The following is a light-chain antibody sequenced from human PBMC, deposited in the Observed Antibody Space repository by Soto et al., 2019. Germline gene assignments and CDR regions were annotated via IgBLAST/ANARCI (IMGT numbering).Light chain of an antibody. CDR3: QQSYSTLWT. V-gene: IGKV1-39*01. CDR2: AAS. J-gene: IGKJ1*01. Sequence: DIQMTQSPSSLSASVGDRVTITCRASQSISSYLNWYQQKPGKAPKLLIYAASSLQSGVLSRFSGSGSGTDFTLTISSLQPEDFATYYCQQSYSTLWTFGQGTKVDI. CDR1: QSISSY.